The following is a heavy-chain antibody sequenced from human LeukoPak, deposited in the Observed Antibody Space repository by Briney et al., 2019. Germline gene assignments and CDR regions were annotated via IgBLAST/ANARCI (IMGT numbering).Heavy chain of an antibody. V-gene: IGHV1-46*01. Sequence: GASVKVSCKASGYTFTSYHMHWVRQAPGQGLEWMGWINPNSGGTNYAQKFQGRVTMTRDMSTSTVYMELSSLRSEDTAVYYCARVAYDSSGYPEYFQHWGQGTLVTVSS. CDR1: GYTFTSYH. J-gene: IGHJ1*01. CDR3: ARVAYDSSGYPEYFQH. D-gene: IGHD3-22*01. CDR2: INPNSGGT.